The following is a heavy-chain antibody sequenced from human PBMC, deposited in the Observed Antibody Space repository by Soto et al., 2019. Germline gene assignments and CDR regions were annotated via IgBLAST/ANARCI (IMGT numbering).Heavy chain of an antibody. CDR1: GFTFSSYA. J-gene: IGHJ4*02. Sequence: EVQLLQYGGGLVQPGGSLRLSCAASGFTFSSYAMRWVRQAPGKGLEWVSAISGSGGSTYYADSVKGRFTISRDNSKSTLYLQMNSLRAEDTAVYYCARRGSGSYYDYWGQGTLVTVSS. CDR3: ARRGSGSYYDY. CDR2: ISGSGGST. D-gene: IGHD1-26*01. V-gene: IGHV3-23*01.